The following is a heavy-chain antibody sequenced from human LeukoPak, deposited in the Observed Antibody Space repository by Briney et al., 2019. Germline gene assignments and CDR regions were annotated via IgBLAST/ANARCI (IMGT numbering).Heavy chain of an antibody. V-gene: IGHV4-31*03. CDR1: GGSISSGGYY. CDR2: IYYSGST. D-gene: IGHD2-2*01. Sequence: SETLSLTCTVSGGSISSGGYYWSWIRQHPGKGLEWIGYIYYSGSTFYNPSLKSRVTISVDTSKNQFSLKLSSVTAADTAVYYCARDVPPDAFDIWGQGTMVTVSS. CDR3: ARDVPPDAFDI. J-gene: IGHJ3*02.